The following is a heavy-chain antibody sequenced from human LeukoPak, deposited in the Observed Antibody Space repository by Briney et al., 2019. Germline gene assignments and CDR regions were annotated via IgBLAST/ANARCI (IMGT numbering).Heavy chain of an antibody. CDR3: ARDLSWTSDY. CDR2: INGDGSTT. J-gene: IGHJ4*02. D-gene: IGHD3/OR15-3a*01. V-gene: IGHV3-74*01. Sequence: AGGSLRLSCAASGFTFSSYWMHWVRQAPGKGLVWASRINGDGSTTTYADSVKGRFTISRDNAKNTMYLQMNRLRAEDTAVYYCARDLSWTSDYWGREPWSPSPQ. CDR1: GFTFSSYW.